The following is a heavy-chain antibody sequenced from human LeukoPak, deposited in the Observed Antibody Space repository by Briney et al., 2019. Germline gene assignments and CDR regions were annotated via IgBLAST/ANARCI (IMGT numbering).Heavy chain of an antibody. J-gene: IGHJ5*02. CDR2: IYTSGST. Sequence: PSETLSLTCTVSGGSISSYYWSWIRQPAGKGLEWIGRIYTSGSTNYNPSLKSRVTMSVDTSKNQFSLKLSSVTAADTAVYYCARARSRAGYSSGWYSWFDPWGQGTLVTVSS. CDR1: GGSISSYY. CDR3: ARARSRAGYSSGWYSWFDP. V-gene: IGHV4-4*07. D-gene: IGHD6-19*01.